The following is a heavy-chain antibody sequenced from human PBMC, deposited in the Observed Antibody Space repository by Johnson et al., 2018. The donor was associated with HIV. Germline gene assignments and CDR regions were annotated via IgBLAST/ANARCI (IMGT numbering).Heavy chain of an antibody. J-gene: IGHJ3*01. CDR1: GFTFSHYG. CDR2: IQNDESVK. V-gene: IGHV3-30*02. CDR3: AKGEAQEGWIQLRSFAFDF. Sequence: QVQLVESGGGVVQPGESLRLSCAATGFTFSHYGMHWVRQAPGTGLEWVAFIQNDESVKYYADSVKGRFTMSRDNSRNMLYHQMGTLGPEETAVFYCAKGEAQEGWIQLRSFAFDFWGRGTMVTVSS. D-gene: IGHD5-24*01.